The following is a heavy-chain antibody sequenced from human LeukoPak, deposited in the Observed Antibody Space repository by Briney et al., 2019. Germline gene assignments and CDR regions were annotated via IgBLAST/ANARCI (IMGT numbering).Heavy chain of an antibody. D-gene: IGHD2-2*01. J-gene: IGHJ4*02. CDR3: ARSACSSTSCYDY. CDR1: GYTFTGYY. V-gene: IGHV1-2*02. CDR2: INPNSGGT. Sequence: GASVTVSFKASGYTFTGYYMHWVRQAPGQGLEWMGWINPNSGGTNYAQKFQGRVTMTRDTSISTAYMELSRLRSDDTAVYYCARSACSSTSCYDYWGQGTLVTVSS.